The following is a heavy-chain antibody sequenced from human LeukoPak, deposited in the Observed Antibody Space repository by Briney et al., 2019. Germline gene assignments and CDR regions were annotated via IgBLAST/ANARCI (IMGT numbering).Heavy chain of an antibody. Sequence: TLSLTCTVSGVSISSGGYSWSWIRQHPGKGLEWIGNIYYTGSTYYNPSLESRVTMSVDTSKNQFSLNLSSVTAADTAVYYCARVATIPNKDFDYWGQGTLVSVSS. D-gene: IGHD5-12*01. V-gene: IGHV4-31*03. CDR3: ARVATIPNKDFDY. J-gene: IGHJ4*02. CDR2: IYYTGST. CDR1: GVSISSGGYS.